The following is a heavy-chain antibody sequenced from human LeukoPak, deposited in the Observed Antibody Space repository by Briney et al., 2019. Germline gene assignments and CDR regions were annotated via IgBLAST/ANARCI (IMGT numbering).Heavy chain of an antibody. D-gene: IGHD4-17*01. CDR3: ARHDHHTVTTGDYYYYMDV. CDR2: IYYSGST. CDR1: GGSISVYY. J-gene: IGHJ6*03. Sequence: SETLSLTCTVSGGSISVYYWSWIRQPPGKGLECIGYIYYSGSTNYNPSLKSRVTISVDTSKNQFSLKLSSVTAADTAVYYCARHDHHTVTTGDYYYYMDVWGKGTTVTVSS. V-gene: IGHV4-59*08.